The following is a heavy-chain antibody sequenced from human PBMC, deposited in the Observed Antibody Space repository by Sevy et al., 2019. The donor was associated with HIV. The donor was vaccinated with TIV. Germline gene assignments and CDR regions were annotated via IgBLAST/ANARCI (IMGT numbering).Heavy chain of an antibody. Sequence: GGSLRLSCAASGFTFSSYWMHWVRQAPGKGLVWVSRINSDGSSTSYADSVKGQFTISRDNAKNTLYLQMNSLRAEDTAVYYCARGLTITMVRGVTSSGAFDIWGQGTMVTVSS. D-gene: IGHD3-10*01. V-gene: IGHV3-74*01. CDR2: INSDGSST. CDR1: GFTFSSYW. CDR3: ARGLTITMVRGVTSSGAFDI. J-gene: IGHJ3*02.